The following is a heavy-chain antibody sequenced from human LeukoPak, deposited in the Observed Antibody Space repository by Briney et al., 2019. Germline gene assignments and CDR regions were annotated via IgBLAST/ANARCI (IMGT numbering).Heavy chain of an antibody. CDR2: IRYDGSNK. V-gene: IGHV3-30*02. CDR3: AKDRIVVVPAALDY. Sequence: GGSLRLSCVASGITFSPNGFHWVRQAPGKGLEWVAFIRYDGSNKYYADSVKGRFTISRDNSKNTLYLQMNSLRAEDTAVYYCAKDRIVVVPAALDYWGQGTLVTVSS. D-gene: IGHD2-2*01. CDR1: GITFSPNG. J-gene: IGHJ4*02.